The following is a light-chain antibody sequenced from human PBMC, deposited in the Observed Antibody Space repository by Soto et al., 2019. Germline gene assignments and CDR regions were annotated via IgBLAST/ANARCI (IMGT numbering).Light chain of an antibody. J-gene: IGKJ2*01. CDR2: AAF. CDR1: QSISSY. V-gene: IGKV1-39*01. Sequence: DIPMTQSPSSLSASVGDRVTITCRASQSISSYLNWYQQKPGKAPKLLIYAAFNLQSGVPSRFSGSGSGTDFTLTISSLQPEDFATYYCQQSQNIPYTFGQGTKLEIK. CDR3: QQSQNIPYT.